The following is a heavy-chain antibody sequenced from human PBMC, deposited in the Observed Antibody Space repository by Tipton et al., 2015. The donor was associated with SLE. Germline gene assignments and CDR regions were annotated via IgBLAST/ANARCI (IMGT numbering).Heavy chain of an antibody. Sequence: SLRLSCAASGFTFSSYSMNWVRQAPGKGLEWVSYSSSSSTTYYADSVKGRFTISRDNAKNSLYLQMNSLRAEDTAVYYCARAPGPLGAFNIWGQGTMVTVSS. V-gene: IGHV3-48*01. CDR1: GFTFSSYS. CDR3: ARAPGPLGAFNI. J-gene: IGHJ3*02. CDR2: SSSSSTT.